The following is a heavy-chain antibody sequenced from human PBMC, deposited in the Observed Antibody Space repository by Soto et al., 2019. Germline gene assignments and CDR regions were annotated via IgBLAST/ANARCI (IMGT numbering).Heavy chain of an antibody. CDR1: GGTFSSYA. J-gene: IGHJ4*02. CDR2: IIPIFGTA. V-gene: IGHV1-69*13. D-gene: IGHD3-9*01. CDR3: ARAMDWLSHLYYFDY. Sequence: AVKVSCKASGGTFSSYAISWVRQAPGQGLEWMGGIIPIFGTANYAQKFQGRVTITADESTSTAYMELSSLRSEDTAVYYCARAMDWLSHLYYFDYWGQGTLVTVSS.